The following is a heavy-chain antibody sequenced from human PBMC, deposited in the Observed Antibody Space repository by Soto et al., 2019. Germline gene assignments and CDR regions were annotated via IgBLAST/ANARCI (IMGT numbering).Heavy chain of an antibody. D-gene: IGHD6-19*01. V-gene: IGHV2-5*02. CDR1: GFSLSTSGVG. CDR2: IYWDDDK. CDR3: AHRRWLVHWFDP. J-gene: IGHJ5*02. Sequence: QITLKESGPTLVKPTQNLTLTCTFSGFSLSTSGVGVGWIRQPPGKALEWLALIYWDDDKRYSPSLKSRLTITKDNSKNQVVLTMTNMDPVDTATYYCAHRRWLVHWFDPWGQGTLVTVSS.